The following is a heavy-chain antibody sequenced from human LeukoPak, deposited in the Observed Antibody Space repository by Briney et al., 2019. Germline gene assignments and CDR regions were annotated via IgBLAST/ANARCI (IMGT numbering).Heavy chain of an antibody. J-gene: IGHJ3*02. Sequence: GASVKVSCKASGYTFTSYGISRVRQAPGQGLEWMGIINPSGGSPSYAQKFQGRVTMTRDTSTSTVYMELSSLRSEDTAVYYCASEYKYDSSGANAFDIWGQGTMVTVSS. CDR2: INPSGGSP. V-gene: IGHV1-46*01. CDR3: ASEYKYDSSGANAFDI. CDR1: GYTFTSYG. D-gene: IGHD3-22*01.